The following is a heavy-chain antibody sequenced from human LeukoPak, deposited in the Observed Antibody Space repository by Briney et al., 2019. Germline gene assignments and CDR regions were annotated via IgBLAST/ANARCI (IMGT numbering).Heavy chain of an antibody. CDR3: AKGHYYGSGSLDY. CDR1: GFTVSSNY. Sequence: GGSLRLSCAASGFTVSSNYMSWVRQAPGKGLEWVSAIGGRDGSTYYADSVKGRFTISRDNSKNTLYVQMNSLRAEDTAVYYCAKGHYYGSGSLDYWGQGTLVTVSS. D-gene: IGHD3-10*01. J-gene: IGHJ4*02. V-gene: IGHV3-23*01. CDR2: IGGRDGST.